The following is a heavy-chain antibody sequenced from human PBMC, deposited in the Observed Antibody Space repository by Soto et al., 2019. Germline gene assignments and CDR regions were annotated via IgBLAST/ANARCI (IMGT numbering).Heavy chain of an antibody. Sequence: SVKVSCKASGGTFSSYRINWVRQAPGQGLEWVGGIVPIYRTADYAQKFQGRVTITEDESARTSYREVRSLKSQDTAVYYCVRDSGAKLSSSWGQGTLVTVSS. CDR1: GGTFSSYR. D-gene: IGHD6-13*01. CDR2: IVPIYRTA. CDR3: VRDSGAKLSSS. J-gene: IGHJ4*02. V-gene: IGHV1-69*13.